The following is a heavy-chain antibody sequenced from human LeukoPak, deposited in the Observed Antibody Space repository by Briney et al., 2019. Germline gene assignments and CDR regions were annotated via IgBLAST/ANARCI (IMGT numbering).Heavy chain of an antibody. CDR3: TRHPSHTTATGVFDH. Sequence: PSETLPLTCTVSGGSISSSTYYWGWIRQSPGKGLEWIGSIYYSGTTYYIPSLRSRVTISVDTSNNQFSLELRSVTAADTAVYYCTRHPSHTTATGVFDHWGQGTPVTVSS. CDR2: IYYSGTT. D-gene: IGHD1-1*01. V-gene: IGHV4-39*01. J-gene: IGHJ4*02. CDR1: GGSISSSTYY.